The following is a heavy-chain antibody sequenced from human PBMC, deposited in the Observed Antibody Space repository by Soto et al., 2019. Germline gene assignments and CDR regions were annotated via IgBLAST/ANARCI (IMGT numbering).Heavy chain of an antibody. Sequence: GGSLRLSCAASGFTFSNAWMSWVRQAPGKGLEWVGRIKSKTDGGKDDYAAPVKGRFTISSVDSKNTLYLQMNSLKTEDTAVDYCTTVQVAGSYWGQGTLVTVSS. D-gene: IGHD6-19*01. CDR2: IKSKTDGGKD. V-gene: IGHV3-15*01. J-gene: IGHJ4*02. CDR3: TTVQVAGSY. CDR1: GFTFSNAW.